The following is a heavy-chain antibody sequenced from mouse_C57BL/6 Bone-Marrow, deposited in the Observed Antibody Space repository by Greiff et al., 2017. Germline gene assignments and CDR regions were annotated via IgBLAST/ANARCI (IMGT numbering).Heavy chain of an antibody. Sequence: VMLVESGGDLVKPGGSLKLSCAASGFTFSSYGMSWVRQTPDRRLEWVATISSGGSYTYYPDSVKGRFTISRDNAKNTLYLQMSSLKSEDTAMYYCARRDWSYYFDYWGQGTTLTVSS. CDR1: GFTFSSYG. CDR2: ISSGGSYT. V-gene: IGHV5-6*02. J-gene: IGHJ2*01. CDR3: ARRDWSYYFDY. D-gene: IGHD4-1*01.